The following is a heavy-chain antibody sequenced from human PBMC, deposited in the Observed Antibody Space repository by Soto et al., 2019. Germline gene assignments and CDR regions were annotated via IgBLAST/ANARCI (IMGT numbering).Heavy chain of an antibody. CDR2: IYYSGST. CDR1: GDSMSSSDYY. V-gene: IGHV4-39*01. D-gene: IGHD6-19*01. CDR3: ARLTVNIRTFYSGLKTHCFDY. J-gene: IGHJ4*02. Sequence: SETLSLTCAVSGDSMSSSDYYWGWIRQPPGKGLEWIGSIYYSGSTYYNPSPQSRVAISVDTSKNQFSLKLKSVTAADTAIYYCARLTVNIRTFYSGLKTHCFDYWGQGAPVTVSS.